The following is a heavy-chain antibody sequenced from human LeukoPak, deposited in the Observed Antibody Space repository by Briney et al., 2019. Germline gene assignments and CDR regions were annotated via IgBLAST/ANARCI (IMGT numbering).Heavy chain of an antibody. V-gene: IGHV4-34*01. CDR1: GGSISSYY. CDR3: ARGSRDFDY. Sequence: SETLSLTCTVSGGSISSYYWSWIRQSPGKGLEWIGEINHSGSTNYNPSLKSRVTISVDTSKNQFSLKLSSVTAADTAVYYCARGSRDFDYWGQGTLVTVSS. CDR2: INHSGST. J-gene: IGHJ4*02.